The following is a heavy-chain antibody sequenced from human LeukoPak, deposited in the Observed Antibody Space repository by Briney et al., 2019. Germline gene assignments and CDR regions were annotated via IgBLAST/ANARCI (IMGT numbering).Heavy chain of an antibody. CDR1: GFTISNYG. D-gene: IGHD2-2*01. Sequence: PGRSLRLSCAASGFTISNYGMHWVRQAPGKGLEWVAVISYDGSNKYYADSVKGRFTISRDNFKNTLYLQMNSLRAEDTAVYYCAKDRRIIVVVPAAINYYYGMDVWGKATTVTVSS. V-gene: IGHV3-30*18. J-gene: IGHJ6*04. CDR3: AKDRRIIVVVPAAINYYYGMDV. CDR2: ISYDGSNK.